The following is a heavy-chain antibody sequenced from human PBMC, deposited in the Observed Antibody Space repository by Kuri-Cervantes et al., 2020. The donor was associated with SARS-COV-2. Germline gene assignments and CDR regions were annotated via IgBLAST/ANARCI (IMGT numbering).Heavy chain of an antibody. J-gene: IGHJ4*02. Sequence: SVKVSCKASGFTFTSSAMQWVRQARGQRLEWIGWIVVGSGNTNYAQKFRERVTITRDMSTSTAYMELSSLRSEDTAVYYCAARGYCSSTSCYTFDYWGQGTLVTVSS. CDR3: AARGYCSSTSCYTFDY. CDR1: GFTFTSSA. CDR2: IVVGSGNT. V-gene: IGHV1-58*02. D-gene: IGHD2-2*02.